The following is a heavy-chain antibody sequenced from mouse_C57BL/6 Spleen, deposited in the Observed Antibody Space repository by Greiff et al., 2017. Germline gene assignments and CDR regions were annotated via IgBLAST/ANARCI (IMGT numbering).Heavy chain of an antibody. Sequence: EVKLQESGPGLVKPSQSLSLTCSVTGYSITSGYYWNWIRQFPGNKLEWMGYISYDGSNNYNPSLKNRISITRDTSKNQFFLKLNSVTTEDTATYYCARGGGIYYDYDPFAYWGQGTLVTVSA. D-gene: IGHD2-4*01. CDR1: GYSITSGYY. CDR3: ARGGGIYYDYDPFAY. J-gene: IGHJ3*01. V-gene: IGHV3-6*01. CDR2: ISYDGSN.